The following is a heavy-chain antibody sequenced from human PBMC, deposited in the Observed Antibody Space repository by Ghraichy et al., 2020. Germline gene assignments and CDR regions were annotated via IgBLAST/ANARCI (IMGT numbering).Heavy chain of an antibody. Sequence: GALRLSCAASGFTFSSYWMSWVRQAPGKGLEWVANIKQDGSEKYYVDSVKGRFTISRDNAKNSLYLQMNSLRAEDTAVYYCARDWVGYGSGRGAFDIWGQGTMVTVSS. J-gene: IGHJ3*02. CDR1: GFTFSSYW. D-gene: IGHD3-10*01. CDR2: IKQDGSEK. V-gene: IGHV3-7*03. CDR3: ARDWVGYGSGRGAFDI.